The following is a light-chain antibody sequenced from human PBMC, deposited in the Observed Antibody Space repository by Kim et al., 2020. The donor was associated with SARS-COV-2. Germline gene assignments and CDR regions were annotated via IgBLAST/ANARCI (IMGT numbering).Light chain of an antibody. CDR2: DAS. Sequence: DIQMTQSPSTLSASIGDRVTITCRASQSVSSLLAWYQQKPGKAPTLLIFDASTLNSGVPSRFSARGSGTEFSLTIRRLQPDDFVTYFCQQYNISPRTFGQGTKV. J-gene: IGKJ1*01. V-gene: IGKV1-5*01. CDR3: QQYNISPRT. CDR1: QSVSSL.